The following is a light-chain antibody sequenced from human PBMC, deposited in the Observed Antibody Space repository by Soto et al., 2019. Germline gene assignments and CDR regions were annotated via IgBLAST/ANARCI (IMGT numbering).Light chain of an antibody. J-gene: IGKJ1*01. V-gene: IGKV3-15*01. Sequence: EIVMTQSPATLSVSPGDGATLSCRASQSVGSHLAWYQQKPGQPPRLLISGASTRATGIPARFSGSGSGTEFTLTISSLQSEDFAVYYCQQYNNWPPMFGQGTKVDIK. CDR1: QSVGSH. CDR2: GAS. CDR3: QQYNNWPPM.